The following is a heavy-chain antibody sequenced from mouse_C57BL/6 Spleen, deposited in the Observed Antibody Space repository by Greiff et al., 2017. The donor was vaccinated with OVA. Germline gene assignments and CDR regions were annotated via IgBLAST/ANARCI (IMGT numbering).Heavy chain of an antibody. V-gene: IGHV1-76*01. CDR1: GYTFTDYY. D-gene: IGHD1-1*01. CDR2: IYPGSGNT. J-gene: IGHJ4*01. CDR3: AREGLLRRYAMDY. Sequence: QVQLQQSGAELVRPGASVKLSCKASGYTFTDYYINWVKQRPGPGLEWIARIYPGSGNTYYNEKFKGKATLTAEKSSSTAYMQLSSLTSEDSAVYFCAREGLLRRYAMDYWGQGTSVTVSS.